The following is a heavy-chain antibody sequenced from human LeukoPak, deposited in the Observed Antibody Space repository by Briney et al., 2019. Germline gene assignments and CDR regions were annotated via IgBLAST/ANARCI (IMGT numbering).Heavy chain of an antibody. J-gene: IGHJ4*02. CDR2: IYYSGST. Sequence: SETLSLTCTVSGGSISSSSYYWGWIRQPPGKGLEWIGSIYYSGSTYYNPSLKSRVTISVDTSKNQFSLKLSSVTAADTAVYYCARGKVVVPAAKVGWDYWGQGTLVTVSS. D-gene: IGHD2-2*01. CDR1: GGSISSSSYY. V-gene: IGHV4-39*07. CDR3: ARGKVVVPAAKVGWDY.